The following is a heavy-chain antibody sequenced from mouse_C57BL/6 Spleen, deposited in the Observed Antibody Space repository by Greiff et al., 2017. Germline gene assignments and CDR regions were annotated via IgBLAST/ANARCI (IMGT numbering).Heavy chain of an antibody. CDR2: INSYNGGT. CDR1: GYTFTDYY. J-gene: IGHJ2*01. V-gene: IGHV1-19*01. CDR3: ARWDYYSNYFDY. Sequence: SGPVLVKPGASVTMSCKASGYTFTDYYKTWVKQSHGKSLEWIGVINSYNGGTSYKPQFKGKATLTVEKSSRPAYMELSSLTSEDSAVYYCARWDYYSNYFDYWGQGTTLTVSS. D-gene: IGHD2-5*01.